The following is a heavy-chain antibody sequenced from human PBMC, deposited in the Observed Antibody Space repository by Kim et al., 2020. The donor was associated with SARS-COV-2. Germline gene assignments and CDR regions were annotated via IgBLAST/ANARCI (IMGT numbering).Heavy chain of an antibody. CDR3: ARHKAVAGSPILDY. D-gene: IGHD6-19*01. CDR2: IYHTGNT. J-gene: IGHJ4*02. Sequence: SETLSLTCAVSGASISNSNWWSWVRQPPGKGLEWIGEIYHTGNTNYNPSLKSRVTISVDKSKNQFSLKLDSVTAADTAVYYCARHKAVAGSPILDYWGQGTLVTVSS. V-gene: IGHV4-4*02. CDR1: GASISNSNW.